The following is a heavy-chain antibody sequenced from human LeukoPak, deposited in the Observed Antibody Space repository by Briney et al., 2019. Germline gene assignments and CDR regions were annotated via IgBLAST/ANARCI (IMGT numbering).Heavy chain of an antibody. Sequence: GASVKVSCKASGYTFRGYDINWVRQATGQGLEWMGWMNPNSGNTGYAQKFQGRVTMTRSNSISTAYMELSSLRSEDTAVYYCALALYYYNSSGYYPFVYWGQGTVVTVSS. CDR1: GYTFRGYD. V-gene: IGHV1-8*01. CDR3: ALALYYYNSSGYYPFVY. D-gene: IGHD3-22*01. J-gene: IGHJ4*02. CDR2: MNPNSGNT.